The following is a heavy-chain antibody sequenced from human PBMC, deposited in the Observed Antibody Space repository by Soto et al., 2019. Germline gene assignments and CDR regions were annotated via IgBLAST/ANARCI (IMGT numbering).Heavy chain of an antibody. J-gene: IGHJ4*02. CDR2: IYYSGST. CDR1: GGSISSGGYY. V-gene: IGHV4-31*03. CDR3: ARDQEYYDSSGYYRAQYYFDY. D-gene: IGHD3-22*01. Sequence: SETLSLTCTVSGGSISSGGYYWSWIRQHPGKGLEWIGYIYYSGSTYYNPSLKSRVTISVDTSKNQFSLKLSSVTAADTAVYYCARDQEYYDSSGYYRAQYYFDYWGQGTLVTVSS.